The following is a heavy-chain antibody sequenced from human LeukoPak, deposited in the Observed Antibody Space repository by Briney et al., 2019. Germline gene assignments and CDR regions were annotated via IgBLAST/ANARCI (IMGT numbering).Heavy chain of an antibody. CDR3: ARGGDSGRGYFDY. D-gene: IGHD2-21*02. V-gene: IGHV4-30-2*01. CDR1: GGSISSGGYS. J-gene: IGHJ4*02. Sequence: SETLTLTCAVSGGSISSGGYSWSWIRQPPGKGLEWIGYIYHSGSTYYNPSLKSRVTISVDRSKNQFSLKLSSVTAADTAVYYCARGGDSGRGYFDYWGQGTLVTVSS. CDR2: IYHSGST.